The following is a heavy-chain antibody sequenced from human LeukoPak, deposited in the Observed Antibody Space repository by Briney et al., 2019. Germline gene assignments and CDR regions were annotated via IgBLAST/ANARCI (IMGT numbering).Heavy chain of an antibody. D-gene: IGHD5-24*01. V-gene: IGHV4-4*09. CDR2: ISFRGET. Sequence: MPSEPLSLTCTVSGGSIGSSYWTWLRQPPGKPLEWIGYISFRGETDYHSSLESRVTISLDTSKNQFSLKLNSVTAADTAVYYCARGEMPTVGTWTFDIWGHGTMVTVS. J-gene: IGHJ3*02. CDR1: GGSIGSSY. CDR3: ARGEMPTVGTWTFDI.